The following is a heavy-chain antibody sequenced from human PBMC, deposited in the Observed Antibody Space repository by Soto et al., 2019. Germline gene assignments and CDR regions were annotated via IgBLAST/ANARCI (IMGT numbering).Heavy chain of an antibody. CDR3: ASGGNSGNWFGP. V-gene: IGHV4-31*03. Sequence: QVQLQESGPGLVKPSQTLSLTCTVSGGSISSGGFYWNWIRQHPGKDLEWIGYIFPSGSTHYNPSLHSRVIMSADTSKNQLSLNLNSVTAADTAVYYCASGGNSGNWFGPWGQGTLVTVSS. CDR1: GGSISSGGFY. D-gene: IGHD1-7*01. J-gene: IGHJ5*02. CDR2: IFPSGST.